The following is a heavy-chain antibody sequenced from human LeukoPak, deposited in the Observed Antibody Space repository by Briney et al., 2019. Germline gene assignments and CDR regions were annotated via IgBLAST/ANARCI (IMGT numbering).Heavy chain of an antibody. CDR3: AREEDSSAIRSSDGMDV. V-gene: IGHV3-21*01. CDR1: GFTFSSYT. J-gene: IGHJ6*02. Sequence: PGGSLRLSCAASGFTFSSYTMNWVRQAPGKGLECVSCISKDSDYTYYADSVKGRFTISRDNAKNSVDLQMNSLRAEDTALYYCAREEDSSAIRSSDGMDVWGQGTTVTVSS. D-gene: IGHD6-6*01. CDR2: ISKDSDYT.